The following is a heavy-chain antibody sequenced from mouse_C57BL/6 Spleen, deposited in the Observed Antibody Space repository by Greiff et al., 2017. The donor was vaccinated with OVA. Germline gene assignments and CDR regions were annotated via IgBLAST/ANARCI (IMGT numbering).Heavy chain of an antibody. D-gene: IGHD1-1*01. Sequence: EVQLQESGGGLVQPGGSLSLSCAASGFTFTDYYMSWVRQPPGKALEWLGFIRNKANGYTTEYSASVKGRFTISRDNSQSILYLQMNALRAEDSATYYCARYAPYYYGSSYDYFDYWGQGTTLTVSS. V-gene: IGHV7-3*01. J-gene: IGHJ2*01. CDR3: ARYAPYYYGSSYDYFDY. CDR1: GFTFTDYY. CDR2: IRNKANGYTT.